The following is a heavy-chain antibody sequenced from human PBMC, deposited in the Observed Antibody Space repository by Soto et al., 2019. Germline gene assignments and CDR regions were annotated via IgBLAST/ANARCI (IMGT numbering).Heavy chain of an antibody. D-gene: IGHD6-19*01. Sequence: ASVKVSCKASGGTLNNFFVSWLRHSPGQWLEWVGGIIPLFRRPSRAEKFQDRVIISADASTSSAYLELFDLTSDDTAVYYCVRDFGSVAGPFDPWGQGTLVTVSS. CDR3: VRDFGSVAGPFDP. CDR1: GGTLNNFF. V-gene: IGHV1-69*13. J-gene: IGHJ5*02. CDR2: IIPLFRRP.